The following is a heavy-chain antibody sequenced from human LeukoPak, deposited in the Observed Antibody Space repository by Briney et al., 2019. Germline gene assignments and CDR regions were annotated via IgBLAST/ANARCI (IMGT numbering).Heavy chain of an antibody. CDR1: GFTFGDYA. D-gene: IGHD2-21*01. CDR3: TRDSVGIVVVGDAFDI. Sequence: GGSLRLSCTASGFTFGDYAMSWVRQARGKGLEWVGFIRSKAYGGTTEYAASVKGRFTISRDDSKSIAYLQMNSLKTEDTAVYYCTRDSVGIVVVGDAFDIWGQGTMVTVSS. J-gene: IGHJ3*02. CDR2: IRSKAYGGTT. V-gene: IGHV3-49*04.